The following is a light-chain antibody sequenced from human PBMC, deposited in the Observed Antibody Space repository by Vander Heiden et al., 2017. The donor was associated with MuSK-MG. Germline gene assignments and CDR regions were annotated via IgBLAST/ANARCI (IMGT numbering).Light chain of an antibody. V-gene: IGKV1-39*01. J-gene: IGKJ1*01. Sequence: DIQMTQSPSSLSASVGDGVTIPCRASQNINSHLNWYQQKPGKAPKLLIYGASRLQSGVPSRFSGSGSETDFTLTISRLQSEDSATYYCQQTYSIPWTFGQGTKVEIK. CDR1: QNINSH. CDR3: QQTYSIPWT. CDR2: GAS.